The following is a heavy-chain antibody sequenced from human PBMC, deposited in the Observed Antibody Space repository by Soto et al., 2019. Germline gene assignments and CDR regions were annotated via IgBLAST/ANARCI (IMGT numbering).Heavy chain of an antibody. D-gene: IGHD3-16*01. J-gene: IGHJ6*04. Sequence: QVQLQESGPGLVKPSETLSLTCTVSGGSISRYYWSWIRQPPGKGLEWIGYMYNTGSTVYNPSFKSRVTISGYSAKNQFSLKLSAVAAAYSVVYDWGRDLWGFFVPACYPLDVRAKRHTATVSS. CDR3: GRDLWGFFVPACYPLDV. CDR2: MYNTGST. CDR1: GGSISRYY. V-gene: IGHV4-59*01.